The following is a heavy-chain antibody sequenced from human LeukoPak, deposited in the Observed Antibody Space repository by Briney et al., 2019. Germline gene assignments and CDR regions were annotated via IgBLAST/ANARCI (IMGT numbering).Heavy chain of an antibody. Sequence: PGGSLRLSCAASGFTFSGYSMNWVRQAPGKGLEWVSSISSSSSYIYYADSVKGRFTISRDNAKNSLYLKMNSLRAEDTAIYYCAKGHRAGQPYYDNTGSGFDYWGQGILVTVSS. V-gene: IGHV3-21*04. CDR1: GFTFSGYS. D-gene: IGHD3-22*01. CDR2: ISSSSSYI. CDR3: AKGHRAGQPYYDNTGSGFDY. J-gene: IGHJ4*02.